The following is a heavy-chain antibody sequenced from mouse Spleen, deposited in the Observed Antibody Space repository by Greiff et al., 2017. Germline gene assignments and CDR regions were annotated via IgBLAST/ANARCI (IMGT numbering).Heavy chain of an antibody. CDR1: GFTFSSYY. CDR3: ARPYGSSYEGFAY. Sequence: EVKLMESGGGLVKLGGSLKLSCAASGFTFSSYYMSWVRQTPEKRLELVAAINSNGGSTYYPDTVKGRFTISRDNAMNTLYLQMSSLKSEVTALYYCARPYGSSYEGFAYWGQGTLVTVSA. D-gene: IGHD1-1*01. J-gene: IGHJ3*01. V-gene: IGHV5-6-2*01. CDR2: INSNGGST.